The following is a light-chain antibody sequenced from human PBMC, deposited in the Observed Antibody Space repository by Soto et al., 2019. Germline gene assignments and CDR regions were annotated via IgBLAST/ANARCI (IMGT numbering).Light chain of an antibody. CDR1: QSVTSSY. CDR3: QQFNSYPIT. V-gene: IGKV3-20*01. Sequence: EIVLTQSPGTLSLSPGERATLSCRASQSVTSSYLAWYQQKPGQAPRLLIYGASSRATGIPDRFSGSGSGTEFTLTIGGLQPDDFATYYCQQFNSYPITFGQGTRLEVK. J-gene: IGKJ5*01. CDR2: GAS.